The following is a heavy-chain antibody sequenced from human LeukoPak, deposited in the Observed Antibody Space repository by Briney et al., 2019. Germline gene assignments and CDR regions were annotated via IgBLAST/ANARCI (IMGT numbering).Heavy chain of an antibody. Sequence: GGTLRLSCAASGFTFSSYGVSWVRQAPGKGLEWVSVISGSGGSTYYADSVKGRFTISRDNSKNTLYLQMNSLRAEDTAVYYCAKDAYGGNSGWFDPWGQGTLVTVSS. CDR1: GFTFSSYG. J-gene: IGHJ5*02. D-gene: IGHD4-23*01. CDR3: AKDAYGGNSGWFDP. CDR2: ISGSGGST. V-gene: IGHV3-23*01.